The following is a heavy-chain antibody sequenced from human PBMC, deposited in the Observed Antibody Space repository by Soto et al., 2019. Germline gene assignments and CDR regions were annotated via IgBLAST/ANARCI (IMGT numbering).Heavy chain of an antibody. D-gene: IGHD3-9*01. Sequence: QITLKESGPTLVRPTQTLTLTCAFSGFSLSTSGVGVGWIRQPPGKALEWLAVIYWDDSKHYSPPLRSRLTITKDPSKNQVVLTMTNMDPMDTGTYYCAHKGPEDWPLDYWGQGNLVTVSS. CDR1: GFSLSTSGVG. V-gene: IGHV2-5*02. CDR3: AHKGPEDWPLDY. J-gene: IGHJ4*02. CDR2: IYWDDSK.